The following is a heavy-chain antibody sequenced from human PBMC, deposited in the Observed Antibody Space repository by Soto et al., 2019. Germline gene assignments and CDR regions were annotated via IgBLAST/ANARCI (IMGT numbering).Heavy chain of an antibody. Sequence: GSLRLSCAASGFTVSSNYMSWVRQAPGKGLEWVSVIYSGGSTYYADSVKGRFTISRDNSKNTLYLQMNSLRAEDTAVYYCARDSRSSGWWPPNYYGMDVWGQGTTVTVSS. CDR3: ARDSRSSGWWPPNYYGMDV. CDR1: GFTVSSNY. CDR2: IYSGGST. V-gene: IGHV3-53*01. D-gene: IGHD6-19*01. J-gene: IGHJ6*02.